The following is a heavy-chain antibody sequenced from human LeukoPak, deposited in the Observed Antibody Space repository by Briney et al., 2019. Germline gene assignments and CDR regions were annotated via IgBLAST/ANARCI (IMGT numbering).Heavy chain of an antibody. D-gene: IGHD3-10*01. J-gene: IGHJ4*02. Sequence: GGSLRLSCAASGFTFSNYAMAWVRQAPGKGLEWVSTMSISGGSTYYADSVKGRFTISRDISKNTLYLQLNSLRAEDTAVYYCAKGNLWSYFDYWGQGTLVTVSP. CDR3: AKGNLWSYFDY. V-gene: IGHV3-23*01. CDR1: GFTFSNYA. CDR2: MSISGGST.